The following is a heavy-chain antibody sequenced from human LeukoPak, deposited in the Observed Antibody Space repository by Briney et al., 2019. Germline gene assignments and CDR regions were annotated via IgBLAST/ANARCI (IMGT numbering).Heavy chain of an antibody. Sequence: PSETLSLTCTVSGGSISSYSWNWIRQPPGKGLEWIAHIYDSGRTSSNPSLKSRVIISLDTSKNQFSLKLTSVTAADTAVYYCARAGNDILTGYFHYFDYWGQGTLVTVSS. D-gene: IGHD3-9*01. J-gene: IGHJ4*02. CDR3: ARAGNDILTGYFHYFDY. V-gene: IGHV4-59*01. CDR1: GGSISSYS. CDR2: IYDSGRT.